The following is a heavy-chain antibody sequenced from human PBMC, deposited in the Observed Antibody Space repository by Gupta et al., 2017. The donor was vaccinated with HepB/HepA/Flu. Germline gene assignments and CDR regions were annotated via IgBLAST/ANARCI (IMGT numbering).Heavy chain of an antibody. CDR2: IFYSGKT. CDR3: ARCDIASGAPDY. D-gene: IGHD6-13*01. CDR1: GGSINSGTYY. Sequence: QLVLQESGPGLVKPSATLSLPCPVSGGSINSGTYYWGWIRQPPGQGLEWIGSIFYSGKTYYKLSLKSRVTISVDTSKNHFSLNLGSVTAADTAAYYCARCDIASGAPDYWGQGILVTVSA. V-gene: IGHV4-39*01. J-gene: IGHJ4*02.